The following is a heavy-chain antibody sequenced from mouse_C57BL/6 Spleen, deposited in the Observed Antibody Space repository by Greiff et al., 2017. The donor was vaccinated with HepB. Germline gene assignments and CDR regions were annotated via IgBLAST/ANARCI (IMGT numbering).Heavy chain of an antibody. CDR2: INPSTGGT. Sequence: EVKLVESGPELVKPGASVKISCKASGYSFTGYYMNWVKQSPEKSFEWIGEINPSTGGTTYNQKFKAKATLTVDKSSSTAYMQLKSLTSEDSAVYYCARWMDGNYAVYAMDYWGQGTSVTVSS. J-gene: IGHJ4*01. D-gene: IGHD2-1*01. CDR3: ARWMDGNYAVYAMDY. V-gene: IGHV1-42*01. CDR1: GYSFTGYY.